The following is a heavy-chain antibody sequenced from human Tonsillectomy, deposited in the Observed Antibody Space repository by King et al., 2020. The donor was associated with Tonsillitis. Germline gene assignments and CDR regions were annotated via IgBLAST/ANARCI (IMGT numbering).Heavy chain of an antibody. D-gene: IGHD2-2*01. CDR1: GGSISSGGYS. Sequence: QLQESGSGLVKPSQTLSLTCAVSGGSISSGGYSWSWIRQPPGKGLEWIGYIYHSGSTYYNPSLKSRVTISVDRSKNQFSLKLSSVTAADTAVYYCASSVGKGCTSCYVFAYWGQGTLVTVSS. CDR2: IYHSGST. V-gene: IGHV4-30-2*01. CDR3: ASSVGKGCTSCYVFAY. J-gene: IGHJ4*02.